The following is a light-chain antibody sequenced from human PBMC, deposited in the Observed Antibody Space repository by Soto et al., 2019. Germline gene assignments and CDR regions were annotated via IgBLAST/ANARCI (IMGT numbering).Light chain of an antibody. J-gene: IGLJ2*01. V-gene: IGLV2-14*01. Sequence: QSALTQPASVSGSPGQSITISCTGTSSDVGGYNYVSWYQQHPGKAPKLMVYDVSNRPSGVSNRFSGSKSGNTASLTISGLQAEDEADYYCSSYTTSSAPHVVFGGGTKLTVL. CDR3: SSYTTSSAPHVV. CDR2: DVS. CDR1: SSDVGGYNY.